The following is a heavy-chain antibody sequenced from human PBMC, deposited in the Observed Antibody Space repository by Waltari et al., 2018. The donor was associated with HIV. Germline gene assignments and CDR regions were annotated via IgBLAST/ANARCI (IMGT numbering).Heavy chain of an antibody. V-gene: IGHV3-23*01. CDR3: AKDILNNSGVDY. CDR2: ISGSRRST. CDR1: GFTFSPSA. Sequence: EVQRLESGGGLVPPGGSLRLCCAALGFTFSPSAMSWVRQAPGKGLEWVSVISGSRRSTYYADSVKGRFTISRDNPKNTLYLQMNSLRAEDTAVYYCAKDILNNSGVDYWGQGTLVTVSS. D-gene: IGHD6-19*01. J-gene: IGHJ4*02.